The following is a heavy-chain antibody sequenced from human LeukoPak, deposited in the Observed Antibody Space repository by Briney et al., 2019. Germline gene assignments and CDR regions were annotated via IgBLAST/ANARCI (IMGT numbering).Heavy chain of an antibody. Sequence: GGSLRLSCAASGFTFSDYYMSWIRQAPGKGLEWVSYISSSSSYTNYADSVKGRFTISRDNAKNSLYLQMNSLRAEDTAVHYCARVPAYGDYFDYWGQGTLVTVSS. D-gene: IGHD4-17*01. J-gene: IGHJ4*02. CDR3: ARVPAYGDYFDY. CDR2: ISSSSSYT. CDR1: GFTFSDYY. V-gene: IGHV3-11*05.